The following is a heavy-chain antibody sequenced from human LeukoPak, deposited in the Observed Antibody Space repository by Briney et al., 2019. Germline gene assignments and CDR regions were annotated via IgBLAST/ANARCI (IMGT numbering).Heavy chain of an antibody. D-gene: IGHD6-19*01. CDR3: ARGQAVAAAYYYMDV. CDR2: INWNGGST. J-gene: IGHJ6*03. Sequence: GGSLRLSCAASGFTLDDYGMSWVRRAPGKGLEWVSGINWNGGSTGYVDSVKGRFTISRDNAKNSLFLHMNSLRVEDTALYYCARGQAVAAAYYYMDVWGKGTTVTVSS. CDR1: GFTLDDYG. V-gene: IGHV3-20*04.